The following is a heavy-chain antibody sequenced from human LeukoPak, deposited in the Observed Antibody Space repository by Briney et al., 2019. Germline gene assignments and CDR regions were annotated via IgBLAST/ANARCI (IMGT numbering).Heavy chain of an antibody. CDR3: ARITGDGWSYHHVVDY. CDR2: ISHSGST. Sequence: SETLSLTCTVSDYSISSGYYWGWIRQPPGQGLEWIASISHSGSTYYNPSLKSRVTISVDTSKNQFSLKLTSVTAADTAVYSCARITGDGWSYHHVVDYWGQGTLVTVSS. V-gene: IGHV4-38-2*02. D-gene: IGHD3-10*01. CDR1: DYSISSGYY. J-gene: IGHJ4*02.